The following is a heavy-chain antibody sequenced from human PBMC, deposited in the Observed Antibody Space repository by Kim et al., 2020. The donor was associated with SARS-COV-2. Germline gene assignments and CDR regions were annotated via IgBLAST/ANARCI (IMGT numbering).Heavy chain of an antibody. Sequence: ASVKVSCKASGCTFTSYAMNWVRQAAGQGLEWMGGINTNTGNPTYEQGFRGRFVFSLDTSVSTAYLQISSLKAEDTAVYYCAKELHPRYFDYAYYNGMDAWGQRTTVTVSS. J-gene: IGHJ6*02. CDR2: INTNTGNP. V-gene: IGHV7-4-1*02. CDR3: AKELHPRYFDYAYYNGMDA. CDR1: GCTFTSYA. D-gene: IGHD3-9*01.